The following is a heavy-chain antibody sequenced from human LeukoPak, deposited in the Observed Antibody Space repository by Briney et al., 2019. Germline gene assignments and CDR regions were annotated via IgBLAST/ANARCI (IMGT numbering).Heavy chain of an antibody. J-gene: IGHJ4*02. D-gene: IGHD3-10*01. CDR1: GYTFTTYV. V-gene: IGHV7-4-1*02. Sequence: APVKVSCKASGYTFTTYVINWVRQAPGQGLEWMGWVNTNTGNPTYAQGFTGRFVFSLDTSVTTAYLQISSLKAEDTAVYYCARGWFGEISYYFDHWGQGTLVTVSS. CDR3: ARGWFGEISYYFDH. CDR2: VNTNTGNP.